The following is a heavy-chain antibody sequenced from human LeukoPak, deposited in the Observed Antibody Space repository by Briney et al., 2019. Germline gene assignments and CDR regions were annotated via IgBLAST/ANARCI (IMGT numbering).Heavy chain of an antibody. CDR3: AKDVTTEVPDY. V-gene: IGHV3-23*01. Sequence: GGSLRLSCAASGFTFRTYAMNWVRQAPGKGLEWVSGVSGSGGSTYYADSVKGRFTISRDNSKNTLYLQMNSLRAEDTAVYYCAKDVTTEVPDYWGQGTLVTVSS. D-gene: IGHD4-17*01. CDR1: GFTFRTYA. CDR2: VSGSGGST. J-gene: IGHJ4*02.